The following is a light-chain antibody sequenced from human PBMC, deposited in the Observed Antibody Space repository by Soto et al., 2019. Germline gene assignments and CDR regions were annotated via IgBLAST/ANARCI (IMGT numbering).Light chain of an antibody. CDR3: LQYNKWPRT. Sequence: EIVMTQSPATLTLSPGERATLSCRANQSLGNNIAWYQQKPGQAPRLLIYGASTGATGLPARFSGSGSGTEFTLSISSLQSEDFAVYYCLQYNKWPRTFGQGTKVDSK. CDR2: GAS. V-gene: IGKV3-15*01. J-gene: IGKJ1*01. CDR1: QSLGNN.